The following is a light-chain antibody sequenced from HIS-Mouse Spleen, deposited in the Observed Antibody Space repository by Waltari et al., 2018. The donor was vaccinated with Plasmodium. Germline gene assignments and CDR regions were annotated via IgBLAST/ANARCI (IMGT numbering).Light chain of an antibody. Sequence: SYVLTQPPSVSVAPGQTARITCGETNIGRKNGHLYQQKPGQAPVLVVYDDSDRLSGIPERFSGSNSGNTATLTISRVEAGDEADYYCQVWDSSSDHWVFGGGTKLTVL. J-gene: IGLJ3*02. CDR1: NIGRKN. CDR3: QVWDSSSDHWV. CDR2: DDS. V-gene: IGLV3-21*02.